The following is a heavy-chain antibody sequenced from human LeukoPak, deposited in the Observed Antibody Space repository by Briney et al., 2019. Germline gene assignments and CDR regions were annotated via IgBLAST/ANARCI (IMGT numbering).Heavy chain of an antibody. V-gene: IGHV4-59*01. CDR2: IYYSGST. Sequence: KPSETLSLTCTVSGGSISSYYWSWIRQPPGKGLEWIGYIYYSGSTNYNPSLKSRVTISVDTSKNQFSLKLSSVTAADTAVYYCARDDVSLEWSLGFDPWGQGTLVTVSS. J-gene: IGHJ5*02. CDR3: ARDDVSLEWSLGFDP. D-gene: IGHD3-3*01. CDR1: GGSISSYY.